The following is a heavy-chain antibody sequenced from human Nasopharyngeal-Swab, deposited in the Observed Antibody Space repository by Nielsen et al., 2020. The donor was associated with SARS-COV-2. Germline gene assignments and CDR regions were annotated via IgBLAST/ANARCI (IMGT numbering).Heavy chain of an antibody. V-gene: IGHV2-5*02. J-gene: IGHJ4*02. CDR3: AHWGYYDSSGYLFYFDY. Sequence: SGPTLVKPPQTLTLTCTFSGFSLSTSGVGVGWIRQPPGKALEWLALIYWDDDKRYSPSLKSRLTITKDTSKNQVVLTMTNMDPVDTATYYCAHWGYYDSSGYLFYFDYWGQGTLVTVSS. CDR1: GFSLSTSGVG. D-gene: IGHD3-22*01. CDR2: IYWDDDK.